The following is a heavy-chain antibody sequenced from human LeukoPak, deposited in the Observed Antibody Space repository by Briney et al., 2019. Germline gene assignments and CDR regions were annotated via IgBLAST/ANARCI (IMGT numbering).Heavy chain of an antibody. V-gene: IGHV3-23*01. D-gene: IGHD2-2*01. CDR1: GFTFGNYA. CDR3: ARYCTSTSCAFEY. Sequence: GGSLRLSCAAYGFTFGNYAMTWVRQAPGEGLEWVSSVSGSGGSPIYADSVKGRFTISRDNSKSTLYLQMNSLRAEDTAIYYCARYCTSTSCAFEYWGQGTLVTVSS. CDR2: VSGSGGSP. J-gene: IGHJ4*02.